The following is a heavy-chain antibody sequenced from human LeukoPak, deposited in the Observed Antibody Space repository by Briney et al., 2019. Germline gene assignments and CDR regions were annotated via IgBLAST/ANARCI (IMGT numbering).Heavy chain of an antibody. CDR3: ARDSYDSSGLRSFDY. CDR2: ISSSGSTI. CDR1: GFTFSDYY. Sequence: GGSLRLSCAASGFTFSDYYMSWIRQAPGKGLEWVSYISSSGSTIYYADSVKGRFTISRDNAKNSLYLQMSSLRAEDTAVYYCARDSYDSSGLRSFDYWGQGTLVTVSS. V-gene: IGHV3-11*01. D-gene: IGHD3-22*01. J-gene: IGHJ4*02.